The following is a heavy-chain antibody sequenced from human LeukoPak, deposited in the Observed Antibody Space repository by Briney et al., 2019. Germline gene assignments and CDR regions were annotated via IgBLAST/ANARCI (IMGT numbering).Heavy chain of an antibody. J-gene: IGHJ4*02. CDR1: GFTFKTYT. V-gene: IGHV3-21*04. Sequence: GGSLRLSCAASGFTFKTYTMHWVRQAPGMGLEWVSSISSSSSYIFYADSVKGRFTISRDSSKNTPYLQMNSLRAEDTAVYYCAKDRLFGVVIIPVYGHWGQGTLVTVSS. D-gene: IGHD3-3*01. CDR3: AKDRLFGVVIIPVYGH. CDR2: ISSSSSYI.